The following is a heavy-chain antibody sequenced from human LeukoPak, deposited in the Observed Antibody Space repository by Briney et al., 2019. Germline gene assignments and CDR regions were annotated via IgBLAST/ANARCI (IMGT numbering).Heavy chain of an antibody. CDR1: GYTFSSYG. CDR3: AGHAERQVVLWFDP. J-gene: IGHJ5*02. D-gene: IGHD6-6*01. CDR2: IATYNGNS. V-gene: IGHV1-18*01. Sequence: ASVKVSCKASGYTFSSYGISWVRQAPGQGLEWMGWIATYNGNSKYAQKVQGRVTMTTDTSTTTAYMELRTLRSDDTAVYYCAGHAERQVVLWFDPWGQGTLVTVSS.